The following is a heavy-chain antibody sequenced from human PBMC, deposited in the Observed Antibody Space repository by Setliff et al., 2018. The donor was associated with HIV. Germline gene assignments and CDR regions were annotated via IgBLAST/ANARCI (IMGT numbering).Heavy chain of an antibody. CDR2: LSYDGST. CDR1: GVSMSSSSYY. Sequence: SETLSLTCTVSGVSMSSSSYYWGWIRQPPGKGLEYIGSLSYDGSTYYHPSLQSRVSMSVDTSKNQFSLRLSFVTAADTAVYYCARRIPSGIAVAFGDFDIWGQGTMVTVSS. J-gene: IGHJ3*02. V-gene: IGHV4-39*01. CDR3: ARRIPSGIAVAFGDFDI. D-gene: IGHD6-19*01.